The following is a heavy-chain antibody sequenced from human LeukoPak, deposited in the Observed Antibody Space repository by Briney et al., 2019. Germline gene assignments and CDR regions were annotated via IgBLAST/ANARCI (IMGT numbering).Heavy chain of an antibody. D-gene: IGHD4-17*01. CDR1: GGSISSGGYS. CDR3: ARDVRGDYIWFDP. V-gene: IGHV4-30-4*07. Sequence: SETLSLTCAVSGGSISSGGYSWSWIRQSPGKGLEWIGYIYYSGSTYYNPSLKSRVTISVDTSKNQFSLKLSSVTAADTAVYYCARDVRGDYIWFDPWGQGTLVTVSS. J-gene: IGHJ5*02. CDR2: IYYSGST.